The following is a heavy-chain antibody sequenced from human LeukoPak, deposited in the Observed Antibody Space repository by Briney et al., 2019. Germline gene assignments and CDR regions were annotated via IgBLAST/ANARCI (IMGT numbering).Heavy chain of an antibody. J-gene: IGHJ4*02. CDR2: ISAYNGNT. Sequence: VASVKVSCKASGYTFTSYGISWVRQALGQGLEWMGWISAYNGNTNYAQKLQGRVTMTTDTSTSTAYMEVRSLRSDDTAVYYCARDRCSGGSCAFDYWGQGSLVTVSS. CDR3: ARDRCSGGSCAFDY. CDR1: GYTFTSYG. D-gene: IGHD2-15*01. V-gene: IGHV1-18*01.